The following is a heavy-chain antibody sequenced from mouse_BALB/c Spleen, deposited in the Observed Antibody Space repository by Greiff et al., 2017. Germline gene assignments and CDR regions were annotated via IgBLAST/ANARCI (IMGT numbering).Heavy chain of an antibody. V-gene: IGHV3-8*02. CDR1: GDSITSGY. D-gene: IGHD1-1*01. Sequence: EVQLKESGPSLVKPSQTLSLTCSVTGDSITSGYWNWIRKFPGNKLEYMGYISYSGSTYYNPSLKSRISITRDTSKNQYYLQLNSVTTEDTATYYCARGGYGSSYWFAYWGQGTLVTVSA. J-gene: IGHJ3*01. CDR3: ARGGYGSSYWFAY. CDR2: ISYSGST.